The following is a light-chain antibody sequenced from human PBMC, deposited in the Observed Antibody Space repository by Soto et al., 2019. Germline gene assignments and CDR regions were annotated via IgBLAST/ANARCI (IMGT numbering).Light chain of an antibody. CDR2: EVT. CDR1: SSDVGGYNF. J-gene: IGLJ2*01. V-gene: IGLV2-14*01. CDR3: SSYTGSGTLI. Sequence: QPVLTQPASVSGSPGQSITISCTGTSSDVGGYNFVSWYQQQPGKAPKLMVYEVTNRPSGVSYRFSGSKSGNTASLTISGLQAEDEAYYFCSSYTGSGTLIFGGGTKLTV.